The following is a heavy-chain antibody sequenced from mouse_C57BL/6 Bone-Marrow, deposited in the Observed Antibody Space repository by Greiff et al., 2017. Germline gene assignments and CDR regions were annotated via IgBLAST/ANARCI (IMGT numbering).Heavy chain of an antibody. CDR1: GYTFTSYW. CDR2: IYPGSGST. D-gene: IGHD2-5*01. CDR3: ARETSYYSNYAWFAY. Sequence: VQLQQPGAELVKPGASVKMSCKASGYTFTSYWITWVKQRPGQGLEWIGDIYPGSGSTNYNEKFKSKATLTVDTSSSTASMQLSSLTSEDSAVYYCARETSYYSNYAWFAYWGQGTLVTVSA. J-gene: IGHJ3*01. V-gene: IGHV1-55*01.